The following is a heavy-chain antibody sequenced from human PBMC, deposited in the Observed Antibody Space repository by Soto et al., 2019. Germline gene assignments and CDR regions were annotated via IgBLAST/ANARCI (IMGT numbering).Heavy chain of an antibody. Sequence: QLQLQESGPGLVKPSETLSLTCTVSGGSISSSSYYWGWIRQPPGKGLEWIGSIYYSGSTYYNPSLKRRVTISVDTSKNQFSLKLSSVTAADTAVYYCSVAGKNYYYMDVWGKGTTVTVSS. J-gene: IGHJ6*03. D-gene: IGHD6-19*01. CDR3: SVAGKNYYYMDV. V-gene: IGHV4-39*01. CDR2: IYYSGST. CDR1: GGSISSSSYY.